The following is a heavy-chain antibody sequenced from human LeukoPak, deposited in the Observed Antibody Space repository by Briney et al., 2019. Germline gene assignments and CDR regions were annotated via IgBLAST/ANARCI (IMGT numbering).Heavy chain of an antibody. J-gene: IGHJ4*02. D-gene: IGHD6-19*01. Sequence: SETLSLTCTVSGGSISSSSYYWGWIRQPPGKGLEWIGSIYYSGSTYYNPSLKSRVTISVDTSKNQFSLKLSSVTAADTAVYYCARSIAVAGGTFDYWGQGTLVTVSS. V-gene: IGHV4-39*01. CDR3: ARSIAVAGGTFDY. CDR2: IYYSGST. CDR1: GGSISSSSYY.